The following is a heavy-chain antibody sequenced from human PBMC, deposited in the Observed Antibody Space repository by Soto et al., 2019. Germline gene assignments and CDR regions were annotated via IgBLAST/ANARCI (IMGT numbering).Heavy chain of an antibody. CDR3: AHAYLTMIVVVTEFDP. CDR1: GFSLSTSGVG. CDR2: IYWNDDK. J-gene: IGHJ5*02. Sequence: SGPTLVNPTQTLTLTCTFSGFSLSTSGVGVGWIRQPPGKALEWLALIYWNDDKRYSPSLKSRLTITKDTSKNQVVLTMTNMDPVDTATYYCAHAYLTMIVVVTEFDPWGQGTLVTV. D-gene: IGHD3-22*01. V-gene: IGHV2-5*01.